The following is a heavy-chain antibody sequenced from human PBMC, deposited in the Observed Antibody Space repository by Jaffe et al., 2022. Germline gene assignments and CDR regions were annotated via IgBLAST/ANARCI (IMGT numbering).Heavy chain of an antibody. D-gene: IGHD6-6*01. Sequence: EVQVVESGGGLVQPGGSLRLSCAASEFIFSSHWMHWVRQAPGKGLVWVSRINSDGSSTMYADSVKGRFTISRDNAKNTLFLQMNSLRAEDTAVYYCVRGMYSSSPGGFDYWGQGTLVTVSS. V-gene: IGHV3-74*03. CDR3: VRGMYSSSPGGFDY. CDR1: EFIFSSHW. J-gene: IGHJ4*02. CDR2: INSDGSST.